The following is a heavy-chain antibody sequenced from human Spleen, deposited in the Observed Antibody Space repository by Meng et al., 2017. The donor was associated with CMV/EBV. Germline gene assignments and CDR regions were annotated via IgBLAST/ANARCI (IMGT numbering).Heavy chain of an antibody. CDR2: IGTLHDT. Sequence: GGSLRLSCAASGFTFSDYDMHWVRQVPGKGLEWVSAIGTLHDTYYPGSVKGRFTISRENAKNSLYLQMNSLRAGDTAVYYCARASKDFLSGHWNYGREVWGQGTTVTVSS. V-gene: IGHV3-13*01. CDR3: ARASKDFLSGHWNYGREV. CDR1: GFTFSDYD. D-gene: IGHD3-3*01. J-gene: IGHJ6*02.